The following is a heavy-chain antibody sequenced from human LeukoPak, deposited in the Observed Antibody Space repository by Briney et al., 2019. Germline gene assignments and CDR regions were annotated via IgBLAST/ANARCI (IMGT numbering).Heavy chain of an antibody. CDR3: ARCGSDYYDSSGYYYYFDY. CDR1: GYTFTSYG. D-gene: IGHD3-22*01. V-gene: IGHV1-18*01. J-gene: IGHJ4*02. Sequence: ASVTVYCKASGYTFTSYGISWVRQAPGQGLEWMGWISAYNGNTNYAQKLQGRVTMTTDTSTSAAYMELRSLRSDGTAVYYCARCGSDYYDSSGYYYYFDYWGQGTLVTVSS. CDR2: ISAYNGNT.